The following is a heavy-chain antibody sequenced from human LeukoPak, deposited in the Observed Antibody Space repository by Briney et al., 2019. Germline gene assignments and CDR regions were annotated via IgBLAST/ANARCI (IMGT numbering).Heavy chain of an antibody. CDR2: INPTSGGT. V-gene: IGHV1-2*02. CDR1: GYTFTGYY. Sequence: GASVKVSCKASGYTFTGYYMHWLRQAPGQGLEWMGWINPTSGGTNDAQNFQGRVTMTRDTSISTAYMELSRLGSDDTAVYYCARGSFLSGSKLASDFWGQGTMVTVSS. CDR3: ARGSFLSGSKLASDF. J-gene: IGHJ3*01. D-gene: IGHD1-26*01.